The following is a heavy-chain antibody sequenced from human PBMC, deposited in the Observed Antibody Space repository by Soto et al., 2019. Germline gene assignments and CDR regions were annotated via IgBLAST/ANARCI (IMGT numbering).Heavy chain of an antibody. J-gene: IGHJ6*02. Sequence: GASVKVSCKASGDILSSYTISWVRQAPGQGLEWMGRIFSFLDITNYAQKFQGRVTITADKSTSTAYMELSSLRSEDTAVYYCASQGRGTDYYGMDVWGQGTTVTVSS. CDR2: IFSFLDIT. CDR1: GDILSSYT. D-gene: IGHD3-10*01. V-gene: IGHV1-69*02. CDR3: ASQGRGTDYYGMDV.